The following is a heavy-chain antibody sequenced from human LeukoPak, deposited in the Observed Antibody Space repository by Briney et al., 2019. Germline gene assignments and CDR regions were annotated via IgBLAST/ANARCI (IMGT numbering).Heavy chain of an antibody. CDR1: GFTFSNYN. CDR3: ARPYDSSGYYYESEFDY. Sequence: PGGSLRLSCAASGFTFSNYNLNWVRQAPGKGLEWVSYISDGSSTIYYADSVRGRFTISRDNAKNSLYLQINSLRDEDTAVYYCARPYDSSGYYYESEFDYWGQGTLVTVSS. V-gene: IGHV3-48*02. D-gene: IGHD3-22*01. J-gene: IGHJ4*02. CDR2: ISDGSSTI.